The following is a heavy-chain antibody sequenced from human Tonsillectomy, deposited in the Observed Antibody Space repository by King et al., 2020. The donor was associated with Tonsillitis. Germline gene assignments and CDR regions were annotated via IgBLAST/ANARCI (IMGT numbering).Heavy chain of an antibody. CDR2: VYSGLST. J-gene: IGHJ4*02. V-gene: IGHV3-66*01. CDR3: ARVVFDSSGYYEGGIYSFDS. Sequence: VQLVESGGGLVQPGGSLRLSCAASGFTVSNSYMTWVRQAPGKGLEWVSGVYSGLSTYYADSVKGRFTISRDNSRNTLSLQMNSLRAEDTAVYYCARVVFDSSGYYEGGIYSFDSWGLGTLVTVSS. CDR1: GFTVSNSY. D-gene: IGHD3-22*01.